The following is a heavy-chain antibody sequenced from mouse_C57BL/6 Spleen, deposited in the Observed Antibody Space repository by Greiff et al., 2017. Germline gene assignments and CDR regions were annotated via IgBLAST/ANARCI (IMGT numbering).Heavy chain of an antibody. D-gene: IGHD1-2*01. CDR3: ARGDYYGLFDY. CDR1: GYAFTDYS. V-gene: IGHV1-76*01. J-gene: IGHJ2*01. Sequence: VQLQQSGAELVRPGASVKLSCKASGYAFTDYSINWVKQRPGQGLEWIARIYPGSGSTYYNEKFKGKATLTADKSSSTAYMQLSSLTSEDSAGYFGARGDYYGLFDYWGQGTTLTVSS. CDR2: IYPGSGST.